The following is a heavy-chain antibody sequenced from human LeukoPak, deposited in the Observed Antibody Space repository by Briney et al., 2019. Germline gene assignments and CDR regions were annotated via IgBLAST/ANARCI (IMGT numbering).Heavy chain of an antibody. V-gene: IGHV1-18*01. Sequence: ASVKVSCKASGYTFTSYGISWVRQAPGQGLEWMGWISAYNGNTNYAQKLQGRVTMTTDTSTSTAYMELRSLRSDDTAVYYCARDTYYSDSSGYYAFDYWGQGTLATVSS. D-gene: IGHD3-22*01. J-gene: IGHJ4*02. CDR2: ISAYNGNT. CDR3: ARDTYYSDSSGYYAFDY. CDR1: GYTFTSYG.